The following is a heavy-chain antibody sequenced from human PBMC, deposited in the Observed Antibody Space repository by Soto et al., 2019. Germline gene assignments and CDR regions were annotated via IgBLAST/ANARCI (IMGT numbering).Heavy chain of an antibody. J-gene: IGHJ5*02. Sequence: VGSLRLSCAGSGFTFGDSYMGWIRQAPGKGLEWLSYISPGSRYPAYADSVKGRFTISRDNAKRSLYLQMMSLTAEDTAIYYCVRGGGGGLFDPWGQGTMVTVS. V-gene: IGHV3-11*06. CDR1: GFTFGDSY. D-gene: IGHD2-15*01. CDR3: VRGGGGGLFDP. CDR2: ISPGSRYP.